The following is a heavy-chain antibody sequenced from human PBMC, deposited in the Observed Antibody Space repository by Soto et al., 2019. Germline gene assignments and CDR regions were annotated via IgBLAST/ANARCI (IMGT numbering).Heavy chain of an antibody. CDR1: GFPLSSYA. CDR2: ISYDGSNK. Sequence: SLILSCAASGFPLSSYAMHCVRQSPGKGLEWVACISYDGSNKYYADSVKGRFTISRDNSKNTLYLQMNSLRAEDTAVYYCARDKRNYDFWSGYYRDYYYYGMDVWGQGTMVTVSS. CDR3: ARDKRNYDFWSGYYRDYYYYGMDV. D-gene: IGHD3-3*01. V-gene: IGHV3-30-3*01. J-gene: IGHJ6*02.